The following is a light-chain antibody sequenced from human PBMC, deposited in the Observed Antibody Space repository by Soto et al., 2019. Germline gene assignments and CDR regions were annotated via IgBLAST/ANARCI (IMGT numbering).Light chain of an antibody. Sequence: QSVLTQPRSVSGSPGQSVTISCTGTSNDIGGYYDVSWYQQHPGTAPKLLIYDDSKRPSGVPDRFSGSKSGTSASLAITGLQAEDEADYYCQSYDSSLSGYVFGTGTKVTVL. CDR1: SNDIGGYYD. V-gene: IGLV2-11*01. CDR2: DDS. J-gene: IGLJ1*01. CDR3: QSYDSSLSGYV.